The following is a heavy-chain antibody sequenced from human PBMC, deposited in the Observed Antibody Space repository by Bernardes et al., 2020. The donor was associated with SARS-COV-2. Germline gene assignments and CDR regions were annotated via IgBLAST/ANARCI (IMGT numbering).Heavy chain of an antibody. CDR1: GFTFSCYT. Sequence: GGDPRPSRAVSGFTFSCYTMHWVRPAPGTGLEWIVSISTSSSYISYSDSVRGRFTISRDNAKNSVSLQMNSLRAEDTAVYYCARVDFSNLYYFDYWGQGTPVTVSS. J-gene: IGHJ4*02. CDR3: ARVDFSNLYYFDY. CDR2: ISTSSSYI. V-gene: IGHV3-21*06. D-gene: IGHD4-4*01.